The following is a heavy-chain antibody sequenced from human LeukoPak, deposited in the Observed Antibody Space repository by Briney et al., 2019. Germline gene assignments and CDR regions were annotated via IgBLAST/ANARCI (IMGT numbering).Heavy chain of an antibody. CDR1: GYTFTGYH. Sequence: GASVKVSCKASGYTFTGYHMHWVRQAPGQGLEWMGRINPNSGDINYAQKFQGRGAVTRDTSISTAFMELTRLRSDDTAVYYCARDYCSSTSCLFDYWGQGTLVTVSS. CDR3: ARDYCSSTSCLFDY. D-gene: IGHD2-2*01. CDR2: INPNSGDI. V-gene: IGHV1-2*06. J-gene: IGHJ4*02.